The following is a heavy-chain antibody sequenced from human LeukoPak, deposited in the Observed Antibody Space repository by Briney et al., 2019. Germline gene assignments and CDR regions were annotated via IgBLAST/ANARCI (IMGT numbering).Heavy chain of an antibody. J-gene: IGHJ3*02. D-gene: IGHD6-13*01. CDR2: INPNSGGT. V-gene: IGHV1-2*02. CDR1: GFTFSGSA. CDR3: ARVMYSSSRDAFDI. Sequence: PGGSLRLSCAASGFTFSGSAMHWVRQAPGQGLEWMGWINPNSGGTNYAQKFQGRVTMTRDTSISTAYMELSRLRSDDTAVYYCARVMYSSSRDAFDIWGQGAMVTVSS.